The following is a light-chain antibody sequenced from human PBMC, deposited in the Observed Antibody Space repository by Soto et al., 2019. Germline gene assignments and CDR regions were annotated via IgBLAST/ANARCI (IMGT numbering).Light chain of an antibody. V-gene: IGKV3-11*01. CDR2: GAS. CDR1: QSVSSSS. Sequence: EIVLTQSPGTLSLSPGERATLSCRASQSVSSSSLAWYQQKPGQAPRLLIYGASNGAAGIPARFSGTGSGTDFTLTISSLEPDDFAVYYCQQRYNWPLTFGGGTKVDIK. J-gene: IGKJ4*01. CDR3: QQRYNWPLT.